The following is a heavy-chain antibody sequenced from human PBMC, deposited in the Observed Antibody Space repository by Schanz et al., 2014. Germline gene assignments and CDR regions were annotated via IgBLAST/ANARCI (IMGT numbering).Heavy chain of an antibody. CDR2: ITNKPNNYNT. D-gene: IGHD3-16*01. J-gene: IGHJ4*02. CDR3: VRLDVHDY. Sequence: EVQLVESGGGLVKPGGSLRLSCAASGLTFSNTWMNWVRQTPGKGLEWIGRITNKPNNYNTEYAASVKGRFTISRDDSRNSLYLQMSSLKTEDTAVYYCVRLDVHDYWGQGTLVTVSS. CDR1: GLTFSNTW. V-gene: IGHV3-72*01.